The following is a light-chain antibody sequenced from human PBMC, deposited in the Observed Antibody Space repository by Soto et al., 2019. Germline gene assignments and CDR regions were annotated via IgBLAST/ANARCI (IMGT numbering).Light chain of an antibody. Sequence: ESVLTQSPGTLSLSPGERATLSCRASQSVSSNYLAWYQQKPVQAPRLLIYGASTRATGIPDRFSGSGSGTDFTLTISRLEPEDSAVYYCQQYGSSPTWTFGQGTKVEIK. CDR1: QSVSSNY. V-gene: IGKV3-20*01. CDR2: GAS. CDR3: QQYGSSPTWT. J-gene: IGKJ1*01.